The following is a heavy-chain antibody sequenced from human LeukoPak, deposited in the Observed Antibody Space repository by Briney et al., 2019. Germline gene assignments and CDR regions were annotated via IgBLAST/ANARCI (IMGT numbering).Heavy chain of an antibody. CDR1: GGSISSSNW. CDR2: IYHSGST. CDR3: ARMAFPDIVVVPAAIAQGYGMDV. V-gene: IGHV4-4*02. D-gene: IGHD2-2*01. J-gene: IGHJ6*02. Sequence: SETLSLTCAVSGGSISSSNWWSWVRQPPGKGLEWIGEIYHSGSTNYNTSLKSRVTIPVDKSKNQFSLKLSSVTAADTAVYYCARMAFPDIVVVPAAIAQGYGMDVWGQGTTVTVSS.